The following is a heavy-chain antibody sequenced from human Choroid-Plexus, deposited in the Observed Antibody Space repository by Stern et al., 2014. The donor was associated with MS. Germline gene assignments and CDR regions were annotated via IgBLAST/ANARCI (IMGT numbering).Heavy chain of an antibody. Sequence: GQLVESGGGVVQPGRPLRLSRVASGFTFGRWDMQWVRQAPGKGREWVAGVSYDGSNKYYADSVKGRFTISRDHSQNTLYMQMSSLRPEDTAVYYCAKDRQYLTYFFDHWGQGSLVTVSS. CDR3: AKDRQYLTYFFDH. V-gene: IGHV3-30*18. J-gene: IGHJ5*02. CDR2: VSYDGSNK. CDR1: GFTFGRWD. D-gene: IGHD2/OR15-2a*01.